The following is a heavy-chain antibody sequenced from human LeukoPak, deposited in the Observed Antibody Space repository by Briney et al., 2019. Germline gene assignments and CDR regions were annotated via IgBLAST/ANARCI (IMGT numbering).Heavy chain of an antibody. CDR1: GFIFSDYY. D-gene: IGHD2-21*01. Sequence: PGGSLRLSCAASGFIFSDYYMSWIRQAPGKGLEWVSYISSSGSTMYYTDSVKGRFTISRDNAKDSPYLQMNSLRAEDTAVYYCTKVLWGLTLLSSDYWGQGTLGTVSS. J-gene: IGHJ4*02. CDR3: TKVLWGLTLLSSDY. V-gene: IGHV3-11*01. CDR2: ISSSGSTM.